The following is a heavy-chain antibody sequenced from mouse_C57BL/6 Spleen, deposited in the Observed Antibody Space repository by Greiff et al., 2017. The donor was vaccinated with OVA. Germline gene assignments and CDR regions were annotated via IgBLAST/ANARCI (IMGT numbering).Heavy chain of an antibody. J-gene: IGHJ4*01. CDR1: GYTFTSYT. D-gene: IGHD4-1*01. V-gene: IGHV1-4*01. Sequence: QVQLQQSGADLARPGASVKMSCKASGYTFTSYTMHWVKQRPGQGLEWIGYINPSSGYTKYNQKFKDKATLTADKSSSTAYMQLSSLTSEDSAVYYCARELGLDYAMDYWGQGTSVTVSS. CDR2: INPSSGYT. CDR3: ARELGLDYAMDY.